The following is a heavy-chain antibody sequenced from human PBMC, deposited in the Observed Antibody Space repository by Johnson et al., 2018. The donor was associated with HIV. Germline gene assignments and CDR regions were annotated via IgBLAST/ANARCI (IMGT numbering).Heavy chain of an antibody. Sequence: VQLVESGGGLKQPGGSLRLSCAASGFTFSSYDMHWVRQATGKGLEWVSTIGTAGDTYYPGSVKGRFTVSRDNSKNTLYLQMNSLRAEDTAVYYCARLRGACDIWGQGTMVTVSS. J-gene: IGHJ3*02. V-gene: IGHV3-13*01. CDR2: IGTAGDT. CDR3: ARLRGACDI. CDR1: GFTFSSYD.